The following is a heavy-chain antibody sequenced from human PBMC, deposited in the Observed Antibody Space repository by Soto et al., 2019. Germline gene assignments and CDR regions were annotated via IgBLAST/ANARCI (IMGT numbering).Heavy chain of an antibody. CDR2: ITAGSDTV. CDR3: ARDNGMAGSFDP. Sequence: QVVESGGGLVQPGGSLRLSCAASGFTFSAYSMYWARQAPGKGLEWVSYITAGSDTVFYADSVKGRFTISRDNAKNSLYLQMNSLRDEDTAVYYCARDNGMAGSFDPWGPGTLVTVSS. D-gene: IGHD2-8*01. V-gene: IGHV3-48*02. CDR1: GFTFSAYS. J-gene: IGHJ5*02.